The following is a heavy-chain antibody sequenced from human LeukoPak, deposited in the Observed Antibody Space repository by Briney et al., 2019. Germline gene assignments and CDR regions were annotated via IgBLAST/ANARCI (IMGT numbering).Heavy chain of an antibody. Sequence: PGGSLRLSCGASGFTFSDYYMTWIREAPGKGLEWVSHISSSGSYRNYADSLKGRFTISRDNAKNSLYLQMNSLRAEDTAVYYCARADSSSWFDYWGQGALVTVSS. J-gene: IGHJ4*02. CDR1: GFTFSDYY. V-gene: IGHV3-11*05. CDR3: ARADSSSWFDY. CDR2: ISSSGSYR. D-gene: IGHD6-13*01.